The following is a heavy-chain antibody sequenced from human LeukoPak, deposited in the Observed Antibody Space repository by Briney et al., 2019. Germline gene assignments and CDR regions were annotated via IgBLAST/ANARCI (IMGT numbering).Heavy chain of an antibody. V-gene: IGHV1-46*01. CDR3: ARDRRHDTSGY. Sequence: ASVKVSCKASGYTFTSYYMHWVRQAPGQGLEWMGIINPSGGSTSYAQKLQGRVTMTTDTSTSTAYMELRSLRSDDTAVYYCARDRRHDTSGYWGQGTLVTVSS. J-gene: IGHJ4*02. CDR2: INPSGGST. D-gene: IGHD3-9*01. CDR1: GYTFTSYY.